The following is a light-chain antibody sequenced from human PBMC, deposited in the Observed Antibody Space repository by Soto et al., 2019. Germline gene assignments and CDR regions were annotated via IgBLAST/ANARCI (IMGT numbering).Light chain of an antibody. CDR3: LHGYRSRWT. Sequence: DIQMTQSPTSLSASVGDRVTITCRASQNIRSYLNWYQQKPGKAPNLLMYATSIVQTGVPSRFSGSVSGTDFTLTINSLKPEDVATYYCLHGYRSRWTFGPGTNVEIK. CDR2: ATS. J-gene: IGKJ1*01. V-gene: IGKV1-39*01. CDR1: QNIRSY.